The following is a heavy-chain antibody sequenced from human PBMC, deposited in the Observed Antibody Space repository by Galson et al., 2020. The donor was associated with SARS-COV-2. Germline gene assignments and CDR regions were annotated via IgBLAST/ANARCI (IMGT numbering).Heavy chain of an antibody. V-gene: IGHV3-30*04. D-gene: IGHD3-10*01. CDR1: GFTFSSYA. J-gene: IGHJ6*03. CDR2: ISYDGSNK. Sequence: QLGESLKISCAASGFTFSSYAMHWVRQAPGKGLEWVAVISYDGSNKYYADSVKGRFTISRDNSKNTLYLQMNSLRAEDTAVYYCARDIWFGELTPYMDVWGKGTTVTVSS. CDR3: ARDIWFGELTPYMDV.